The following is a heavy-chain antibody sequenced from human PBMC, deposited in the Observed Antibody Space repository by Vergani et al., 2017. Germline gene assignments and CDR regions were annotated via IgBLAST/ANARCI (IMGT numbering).Heavy chain of an antibody. CDR1: GFTVSSNY. V-gene: IGHV3-66*01. CDR2: IYSGGST. D-gene: IGHD1-14*01. Sequence: EVQLLESGGGLVQPGGSLRLSCAASGFTVSSNYMSWVRQAPGKGLEWDSVIYSGGSTYYADSVKGRFTISRDNSKNTLYLQMNSLRAEDTAVYYCARVEVSPPIWAAFDIWGQGTMVTVSS. J-gene: IGHJ3*02. CDR3: ARVEVSPPIWAAFDI.